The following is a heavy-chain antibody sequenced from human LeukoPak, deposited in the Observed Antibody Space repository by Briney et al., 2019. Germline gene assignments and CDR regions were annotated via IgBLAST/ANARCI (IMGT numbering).Heavy chain of an antibody. V-gene: IGHV1-69*05. Sequence: SVKVSCKASGGTFSSYAISWVRQAPGQGLEWMGGIIPIFGTATYAQKFQGRVTITTDESTSTAYMELSSLRSEDTAVYYCARGRSTIFGLDWFDPWGQGTLVTVSS. CDR1: GGTFSSYA. J-gene: IGHJ5*02. CDR2: IIPIFGTA. CDR3: ARGRSTIFGLDWFDP. D-gene: IGHD3-3*01.